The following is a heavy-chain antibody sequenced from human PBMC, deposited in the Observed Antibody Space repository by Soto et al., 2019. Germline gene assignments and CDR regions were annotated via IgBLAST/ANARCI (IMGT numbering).Heavy chain of an antibody. CDR2: MSPNSGNT. CDR3: ARGDCSSTSCYFYYYYGMDV. J-gene: IGHJ6*02. D-gene: IGHD2-2*01. CDR1: GYTFTSYD. V-gene: IGHV1-8*01. Sequence: ASVKVSCKASGYTFTSYDINWVRQATGQGLEWMGWMSPNSGNTGYAQKFQGRVTMTRNTSISTAYMELSSLRSEDTAVYYCARGDCSSTSCYFYYYYGMDVWGQGTTVTVSS.